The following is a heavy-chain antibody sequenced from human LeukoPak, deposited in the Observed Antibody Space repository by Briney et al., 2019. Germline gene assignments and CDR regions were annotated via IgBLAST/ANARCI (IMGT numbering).Heavy chain of an antibody. J-gene: IGHJ3*02. CDR3: ARVGWITGDAFDI. CDR1: GGSFSGYY. CDR2: INHSGST. D-gene: IGHD2-2*03. Sequence: SETLSLTCAVYGGSFSGYYWSWIRQPPGKGLEWIGEINHSGSTNYNPSLKSRVTISVDTSKNQFSLKLSSVTAAETAVYYCARVGWITGDAFDIWGQGTMVTVSS. V-gene: IGHV4-34*01.